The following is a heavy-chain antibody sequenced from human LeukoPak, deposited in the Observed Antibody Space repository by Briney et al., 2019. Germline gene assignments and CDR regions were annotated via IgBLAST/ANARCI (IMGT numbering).Heavy chain of an antibody. V-gene: IGHV3-15*01. CDR3: TTDPQWELFDY. CDR2: IKSKTDGGTT. J-gene: IGHJ4*02. D-gene: IGHD1-26*01. Sequence: PGGSLRLSCTASGFTFSNAWMSWVRQAPGKGLEWVGRIKSKTDGGTTDYAAPVKGRFTISRAKNTLYLQMNSLKTEDTALYYCTTDPQWELFDYWGQGTLVTVSS. CDR1: GFTFSNAW.